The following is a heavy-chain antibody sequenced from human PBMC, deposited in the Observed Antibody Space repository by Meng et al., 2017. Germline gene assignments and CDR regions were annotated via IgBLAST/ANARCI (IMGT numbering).Heavy chain of an antibody. CDR3: ARDYHNWNPKINWFDP. CDR1: CGSVGGVS. D-gene: IGHD1-20*01. V-gene: IGHV4-34*01. CDR2: ISHSGRT. Sequence: QGKLQEWRSGVSGRSEVLPRACVVYCGSVGGVSLSWCGQPPGKGLAWIGEISHSGRTNYNPSLKRRVTISVDTSKNQFSQQLSSVTAADTAVYYCARDYHNWNPKINWFDPWGQGTLVTVSS. J-gene: IGHJ5*02.